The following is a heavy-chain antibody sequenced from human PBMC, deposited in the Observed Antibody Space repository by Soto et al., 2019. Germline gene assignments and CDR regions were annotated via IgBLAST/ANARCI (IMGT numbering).Heavy chain of an antibody. Sequence: GGSLRLSCAASGFTVSSNYMSWVRQAPGKGLEWVSVIYSGSSTYYADSVKGRFTISRDNSKNTLYLQMNSLRAEDTAVYYCAIEYSSSYYFDYWGQGTLVTVSS. J-gene: IGHJ4*02. D-gene: IGHD6-6*01. V-gene: IGHV3-53*01. CDR2: IYSGSST. CDR1: GFTVSSNY. CDR3: AIEYSSSYYFDY.